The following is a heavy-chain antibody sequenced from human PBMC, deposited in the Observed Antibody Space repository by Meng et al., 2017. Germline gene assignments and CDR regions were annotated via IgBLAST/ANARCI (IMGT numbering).Heavy chain of an antibody. Sequence: VQLVQSGAELKKPGSAVKVSCKASGYTFTGYYMHWVRQAPGQGLEWMGRINPNGGGTNYAQKFQGRVTMTRDTSISTAYMELSRLISDDTAVYYCARDSATGDFWGQGTLVTVSS. J-gene: IGHJ4*02. D-gene: IGHD5-12*01. CDR2: INPNGGGT. CDR1: GYTFTGYY. V-gene: IGHV1-2*06. CDR3: ARDSATGDF.